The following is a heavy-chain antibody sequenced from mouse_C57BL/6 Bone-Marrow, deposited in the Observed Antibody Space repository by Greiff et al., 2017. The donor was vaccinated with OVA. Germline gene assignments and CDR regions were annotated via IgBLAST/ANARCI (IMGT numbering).Heavy chain of an antibody. CDR2: IWSGEST. D-gene: IGHD1-1*01. Sequence: VQGVESGPGLVQPSQSLSITCTVSGFSFTSSGVHWVRQSPGKCLVWLGVIWSGESTDYNAAFISRLSISKDNSKSQVFFKMNSLQADDTAIYYCARNLDYYGSSYAMDYWGQGTSVTVSS. CDR1: GFSFTSSG. V-gene: IGHV2-2*01. J-gene: IGHJ4*01. CDR3: ARNLDYYGSSYAMDY.